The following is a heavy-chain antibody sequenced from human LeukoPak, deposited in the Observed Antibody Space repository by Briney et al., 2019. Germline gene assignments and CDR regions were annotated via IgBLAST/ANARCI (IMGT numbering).Heavy chain of an antibody. Sequence: GGSLRLSCAASGFTFSSYAMSWVRQAPGKGLEWVSAISGSGGSTYYADSVKGRFTISRDNSKNTLYLQMNSLRAEDTAVYCCAKGIAEAGTGSDYWGQGTLVTVSS. CDR3: AKGIAEAGTGSDY. D-gene: IGHD6-13*01. V-gene: IGHV3-23*01. CDR1: GFTFSSYA. J-gene: IGHJ4*02. CDR2: ISGSGGST.